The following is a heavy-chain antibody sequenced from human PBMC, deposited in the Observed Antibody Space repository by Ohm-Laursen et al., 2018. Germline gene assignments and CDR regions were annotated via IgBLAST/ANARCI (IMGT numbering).Heavy chain of an antibody. D-gene: IGHD3-16*01. CDR2: MNPNSGNT. J-gene: IGHJ4*02. V-gene: IGHV1-8*02. CDR3: ARASRGIFDS. CDR1: GYTFTTYD. Sequence: GASVKVSCKSSGYTFTTYDITWVRQAAGQGPEWMGWMNPNSGNTGYAQKFRDRVTMTSDTSISTAYMELYGLTSEDTAAYYCARASRGIFDSWGQGTLVTVSS.